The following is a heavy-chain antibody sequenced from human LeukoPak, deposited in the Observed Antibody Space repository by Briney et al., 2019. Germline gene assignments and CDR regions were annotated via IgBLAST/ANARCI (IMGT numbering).Heavy chain of an antibody. J-gene: IGHJ6*02. CDR2: IYYSGST. CDR1: GGSISSGGYY. D-gene: IGHD3-16*01. Sequence: SETLSLTCTVSGGSISSGGYYWSWIRQHPGKGLEWIGYIYYSGSTYYNPSLKSRVTISVDTSKNQFSLKLSSVTAADTAVYYCARGFGSTDYGMDVWGQGTTVTVSS. V-gene: IGHV4-31*03. CDR3: ARGFGSTDYGMDV.